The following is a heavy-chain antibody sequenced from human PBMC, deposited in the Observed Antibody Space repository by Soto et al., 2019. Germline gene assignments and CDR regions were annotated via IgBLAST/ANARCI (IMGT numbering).Heavy chain of an antibody. CDR3: AGVYIYGSNLFNW. J-gene: IGHJ4*02. V-gene: IGHV4-31*01. Sequence: QVLLQESSQRLVKPSQTLYFSCTVSGGSISSAAYYCSWIPQHPEKGLEWIGYISHRGSTYYNPSLNCLDIISADTSKNRFSRNVPPVTGTDTAVSYCAGVYIYGSNLFNWGGQGALVTISS. CDR1: GGSISSAAYY. CDR2: ISHRGST. D-gene: IGHD7-27*01.